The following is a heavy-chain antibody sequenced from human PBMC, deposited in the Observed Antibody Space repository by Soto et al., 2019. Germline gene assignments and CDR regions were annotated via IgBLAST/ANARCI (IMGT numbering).Heavy chain of an antibody. CDR3: TTADTRETFMST. Sequence: EVQLLESGGGLIQPGGSLRLSCAASGFTFSSYAMSWVRQAPGKGPEWVSTITYSGTTYYADSVKGRFTISRDISKSTLYLQMNSLRAGDTAIYFCTTADTRETFMSTWGQGTLVTVSS. D-gene: IGHD3-10*02. CDR1: GFTFSSYA. J-gene: IGHJ5*02. V-gene: IGHV3-23*01. CDR2: ITYSGTT.